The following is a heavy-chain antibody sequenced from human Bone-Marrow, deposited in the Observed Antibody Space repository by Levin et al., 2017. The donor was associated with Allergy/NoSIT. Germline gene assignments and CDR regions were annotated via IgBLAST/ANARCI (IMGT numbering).Heavy chain of an antibody. V-gene: IGHV1-2*02. D-gene: IGHD3-16*01. Sequence: GESLKISCKASEYTFTGYYMHWVRQAPGQGLEWMGRIIPSSGATNYAQIFQGRVTITRDTSISTVYMELSNLRSDDTAVYYCASHPFPYNSGNYDAYWGQGTLVTVSP. CDR1: EYTFTGYY. CDR2: IIPSSGAT. J-gene: IGHJ4*02. CDR3: ASHPFPYNSGNYDAY.